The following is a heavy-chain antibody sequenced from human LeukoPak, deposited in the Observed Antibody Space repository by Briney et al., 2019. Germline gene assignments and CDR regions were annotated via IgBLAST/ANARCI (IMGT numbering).Heavy chain of an antibody. CDR1: GGSVTTYY. CDR3: ARDRRKTYYDSSGYTPLDY. D-gene: IGHD3-22*01. CDR2: ISTSGTT. J-gene: IGHJ4*02. V-gene: IGHV4-4*07. Sequence: PSETLSLTCTVSGGSVTTYYWSWIRQSAGKGLEWIGHISTSGTTNYNPSLKSRVTMSVDTSKNQFSLKLSSVTAADTAVYYCARDRRKTYYDSSGYTPLDYWGQGTLVTVSS.